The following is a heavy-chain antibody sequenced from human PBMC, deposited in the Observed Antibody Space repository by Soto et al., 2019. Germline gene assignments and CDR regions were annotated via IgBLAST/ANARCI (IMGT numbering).Heavy chain of an antibody. CDR1: GFTFSIYW. CDR3: ARVKAYSSSWYRYYSDYGTDV. J-gene: IGHJ6*02. D-gene: IGHD6-13*01. Sequence: GGSLRLSCAASGFTFSIYWMSWVRQAPGKGLEWVANIKQDGSEKYYVDSVKGRFTISRDNAKNSLYLQMNSLRAEDTDVYYCARVKAYSSSWYRYYSDYGTDVWGQGKRFAVSS. CDR2: IKQDGSEK. V-gene: IGHV3-7*01.